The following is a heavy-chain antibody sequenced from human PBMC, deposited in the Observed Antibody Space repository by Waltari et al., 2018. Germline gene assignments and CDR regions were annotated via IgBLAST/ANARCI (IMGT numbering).Heavy chain of an antibody. D-gene: IGHD2-2*01. CDR3: AREVGNDLAYCSSTSCYADY. CDR1: GGSISSGSYY. J-gene: IGHJ4*02. V-gene: IGHV4-61*02. CDR2: IYTSGST. Sequence: QVQLQESGPGLVKPSQTLSLTCTVSGGSISSGSYYWSWIRQPAGKGLEWIGRIYTSGSTNYNPSLKSRVTISVDTSKNQFSLKLSSVTAADTAVYYWAREVGNDLAYCSSTSCYADYWGQGTLVTVSS.